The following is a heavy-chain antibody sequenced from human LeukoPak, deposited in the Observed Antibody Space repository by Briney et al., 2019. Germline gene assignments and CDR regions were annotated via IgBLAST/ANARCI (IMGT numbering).Heavy chain of an antibody. D-gene: IGHD1-1*01. V-gene: IGHV3-74*01. CDR1: GFTFTSHW. J-gene: IGHJ4*02. CDR2: IKSDGTYS. Sequence: PGGSLRLSCVASGFTFTSHWMHWVRQAPGKGLVRVSRIKSDGTYSDYGDSVRGRFTISRDNAKDTLYLQMNSLRVEDTAVYYCVRDDDQYGVDYWGRGTLVTVSS. CDR3: VRDDDQYGVDY.